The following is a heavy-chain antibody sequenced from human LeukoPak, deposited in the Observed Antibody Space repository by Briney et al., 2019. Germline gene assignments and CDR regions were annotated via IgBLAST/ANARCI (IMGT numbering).Heavy chain of an antibody. V-gene: IGHV7-4-1*02. CDR3: ARMGIIAAAGLDAFDI. CDR2: INTNTGNP. CDR1: GYTFTSYG. D-gene: IGHD6-13*01. Sequence: ASVKVPCKASGYTFTSYGISWVRQAPGQGLEWMGWINTNTGNPTYAQDFTGRFVFSLDTSVNTAYLQISSLRAEDTAVYYCARMGIIAAAGLDAFDIWGQGTMVTVSS. J-gene: IGHJ3*02.